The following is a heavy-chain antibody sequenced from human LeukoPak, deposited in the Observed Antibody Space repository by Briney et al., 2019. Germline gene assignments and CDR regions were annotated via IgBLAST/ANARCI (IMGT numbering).Heavy chain of an antibody. CDR3: ARATFDSRGYYYEGEY. Sequence: SETLSLTCAVYGGSLSGYYWNWIRQSPGKGLEWVGEINHSGSTNYNPSLKSRVTISVDTSKNQFSLKLSSVTAADTAVYYCARATFDSRGYYYEGEYWGQGTLVTVSS. J-gene: IGHJ4*02. CDR1: GGSLSGYY. CDR2: INHSGST. V-gene: IGHV4-34*01. D-gene: IGHD3-22*01.